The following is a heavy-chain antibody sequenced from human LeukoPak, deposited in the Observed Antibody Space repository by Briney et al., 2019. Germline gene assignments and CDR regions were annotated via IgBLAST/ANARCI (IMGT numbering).Heavy chain of an antibody. D-gene: IGHD6-19*01. CDR3: AGERGEEYSSGWYKTNFFDN. J-gene: IGHJ4*02. Sequence: PSEALSLTCTVSGDSFSSVTDYWAWIRQPPGKGLEWIASGDYSGGKYYNPSLESRVAISTDMSKSQISLKLTSVTGADTAVYYCAGERGEEYSSGWYKTNFFDNWGQGIRVTVSS. V-gene: IGHV4-39*07. CDR2: GDYSGGK. CDR1: GDSFSSVTDY.